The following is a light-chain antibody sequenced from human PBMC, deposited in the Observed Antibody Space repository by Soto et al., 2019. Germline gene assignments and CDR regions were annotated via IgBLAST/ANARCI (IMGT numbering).Light chain of an antibody. Sequence: QSALTQPASVSASPGQSITISCTGTRNDVGLYNYVSWYQHHPGNAPKLIIYGVINRPSGVSSRFSGSKSGNTASLTISGLQAEDEANYYCSSYTSTTTRVFGTGTKVTVL. CDR2: GVI. J-gene: IGLJ1*01. CDR1: RNDVGLYNY. V-gene: IGLV2-14*01. CDR3: SSYTSTTTRV.